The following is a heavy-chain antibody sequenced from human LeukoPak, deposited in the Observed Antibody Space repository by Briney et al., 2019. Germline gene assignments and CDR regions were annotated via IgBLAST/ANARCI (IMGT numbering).Heavy chain of an antibody. CDR1: GGSISGYY. CDR3: ARDRQDPNCGGDCTRFDP. V-gene: IGHV4-59*01. D-gene: IGHD2-21*02. CDR2: IYYSGST. J-gene: IGHJ5*02. Sequence: SETLSLTCTVSGGSISGYYWSWIRQPPGKGLEWIGYIYYSGSTNYNPSLKSRVTISVDTSKNQFSLKLSSVTAADTAVYYCARDRQDPNCGGDCTRFDPWGQGTLVTVSS.